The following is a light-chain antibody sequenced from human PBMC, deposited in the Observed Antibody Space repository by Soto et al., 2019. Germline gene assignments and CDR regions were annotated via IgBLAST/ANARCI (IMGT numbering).Light chain of an antibody. CDR3: QQYDSYPYT. J-gene: IGKJ2*01. CDR1: RSISSW. CDR2: YAT. V-gene: IGKV1-5*01. Sequence: DIQMTQSPSTLSASVGDRATITCRASRSISSWLAWYQQKPGSAPKLLIYYATILESGVPSRFSGTESGTEFTLTVSSLQPDDFATYYCQQYDSYPYTFGQGTKLEMK.